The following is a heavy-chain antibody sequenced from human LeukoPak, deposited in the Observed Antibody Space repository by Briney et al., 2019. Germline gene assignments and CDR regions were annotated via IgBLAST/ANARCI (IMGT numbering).Heavy chain of an antibody. J-gene: IGHJ4*02. CDR3: ARGHHNSNWDLFDY. V-gene: IGHV1-8*01. CDR2: MNPNSGNT. CDR1: GYTFTSYD. Sequence: ASVKVSCKASGYTFTSYDINWVRQATGQGLEWMGWMNPNSGNTGYAQKFQDRVTMTRNTSISTAYMVLSSLRSDDTAVYYCARGHHNSNWDLFDYWGQGTLVTVSS. D-gene: IGHD6-13*01.